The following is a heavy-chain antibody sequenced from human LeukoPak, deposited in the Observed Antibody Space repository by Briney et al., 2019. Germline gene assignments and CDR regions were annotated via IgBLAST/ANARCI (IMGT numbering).Heavy chain of an antibody. V-gene: IGHV4-30-4*01. CDR3: AREKGVVPAAGDAFDI. CDR1: GGSISSGDYY. D-gene: IGHD2-2*01. J-gene: IGHJ3*02. Sequence: PSETLSLTCTVSGGSISSGDYYWSWIRQPPGKGLEWIGYIYYSGSTYYNPSLKSRVTISVDTSKNQFSLKLSSVTAADTAVYYCAREKGVVPAAGDAFDIWGQGTMVTVSS. CDR2: IYYSGST.